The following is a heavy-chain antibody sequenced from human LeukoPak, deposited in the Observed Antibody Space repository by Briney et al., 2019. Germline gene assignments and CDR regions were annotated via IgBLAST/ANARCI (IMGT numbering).Heavy chain of an antibody. Sequence: GGSLRPSCAASGFTFDDYAMHWVRQAPGKGLEWVSGISWNSGSIGYADSVKGRFTISRDNAKNSLYLQMNSLRAEDTALYYCAKTGYCSGGSCYSWQSYYFDYWGQGTLVTVSS. CDR2: ISWNSGSI. CDR3: AKTGYCSGGSCYSWQSYYFDY. V-gene: IGHV3-9*01. CDR1: GFTFDDYA. J-gene: IGHJ4*02. D-gene: IGHD2-15*01.